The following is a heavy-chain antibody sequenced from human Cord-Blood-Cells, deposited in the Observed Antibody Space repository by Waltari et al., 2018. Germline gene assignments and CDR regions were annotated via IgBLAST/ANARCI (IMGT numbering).Heavy chain of an antibody. Sequence: QVQLVQSGAEVKKPGASVKVSCKASGYTFTGYYMHWVRQAPGQGLEWMGWINPNSGGTNYAQKFQGRVTMTRDTSISTAYMELSRLRSDDTAVYYCARDRVSIAARRNNWFDPWGQGTLVTVSS. CDR1: GYTFTGYY. CDR3: ARDRVSIAARRNNWFDP. CDR2: INPNSGGT. J-gene: IGHJ5*02. D-gene: IGHD6-6*01. V-gene: IGHV1-2*02.